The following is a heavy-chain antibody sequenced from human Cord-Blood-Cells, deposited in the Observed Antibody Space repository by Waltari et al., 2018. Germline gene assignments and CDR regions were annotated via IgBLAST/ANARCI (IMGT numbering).Heavy chain of an antibody. V-gene: IGHV1-2*02. CDR1: GYTFTGYY. D-gene: IGHD1-26*01. J-gene: IGHJ4*02. CDR2: INPNSGGT. Sequence: QVQLVQSGAEVKKPGASVKVSCKASGYTFTGYYMHWVRQAPGQGLEWMGWINPNSGGTNYAQKFQGRVTMTRDTSISTAYMELSRLRSDDTAVYYCARSTHQGSGSYYYDYWGQGTLVTVSS. CDR3: ARSTHQGSGSYYYDY.